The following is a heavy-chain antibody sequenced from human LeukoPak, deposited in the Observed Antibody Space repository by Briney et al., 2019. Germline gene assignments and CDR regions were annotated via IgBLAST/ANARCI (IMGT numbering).Heavy chain of an antibody. CDR1: GFTFNNYS. Sequence: PGGALRLSCAASGFTFNNYSMNWVRQAPGKGLEWVSYISSSSNTIYYADSVKGRFTISRDNAKNSLYLQLNSLRAEDTAVYYCAPGYCTSTSCSHYFEHWGQGTLVTVSS. CDR2: ISSSSNTI. J-gene: IGHJ4*02. V-gene: IGHV3-48*01. CDR3: APGYCTSTSCSHYFEH. D-gene: IGHD2-2*01.